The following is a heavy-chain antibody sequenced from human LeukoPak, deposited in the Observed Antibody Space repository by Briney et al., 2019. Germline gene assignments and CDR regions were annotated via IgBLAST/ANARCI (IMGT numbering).Heavy chain of an antibody. CDR2: IYYSGST. CDR3: ARSPRYGGHLDY. V-gene: IGHV4-59*01. CDR1: GGSISSYY. J-gene: IGHJ4*02. D-gene: IGHD4-23*01. Sequence: PSETLSLTCTVSGGSISSYYWSWIRQPPGKGLEWIGYIYYSGSTNYNPSLKSRVTISVDTSKNQFSLKLSSVTAADTAVYYCARSPRYGGHLDYWGQGTLVTVSS.